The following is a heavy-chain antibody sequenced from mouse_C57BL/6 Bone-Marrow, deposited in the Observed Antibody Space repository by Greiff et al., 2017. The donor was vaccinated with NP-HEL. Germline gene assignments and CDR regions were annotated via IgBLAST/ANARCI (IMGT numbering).Heavy chain of an antibody. D-gene: IGHD2-10*01. CDR1: GFTFSSYG. V-gene: IGHV5-6*01. CDR2: ISSGGSYT. Sequence: EVMLVESGGDLVKPGGSLKLSCAASGFTFSSYGMSWVRQTPDKRLEWVATISSGGSYTYYPDSVKGRFTISRDNAKNTLYLQMSSLKSEDTAMYYCARHILLYWYFDVWGTGTTVTVSS. J-gene: IGHJ1*03. CDR3: ARHILLYWYFDV.